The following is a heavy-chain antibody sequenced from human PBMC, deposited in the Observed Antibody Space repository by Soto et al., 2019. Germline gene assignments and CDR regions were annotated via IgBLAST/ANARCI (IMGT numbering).Heavy chain of an antibody. CDR1: GFTFSRYN. V-gene: IGHV3-48*04. CDR2: VTTSGDTV. D-gene: IGHD5-12*01. Sequence: GGSLRLFCVASGFTFSRYNIHWVRQAPGKGLEWVAYVTTSGDTVFYADSVKGRFTISRDNAKDSLYLQMNSLRTEDTAVYYCARGAVATTFDYWGQGTRVTVSS. CDR3: ARGAVATTFDY. J-gene: IGHJ4*02.